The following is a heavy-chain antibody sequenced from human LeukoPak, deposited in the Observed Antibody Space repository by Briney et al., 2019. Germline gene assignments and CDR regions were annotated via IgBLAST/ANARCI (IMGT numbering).Heavy chain of an antibody. V-gene: IGHV3-48*01. CDR1: GFTFSSYS. CDR3: ARDEVVPAAIPERFDY. J-gene: IGHJ4*02. D-gene: IGHD2-2*01. CDR2: ISSSSSTI. Sequence: QTGGSLRLSCAASGFTFSSYSMNWVRQAPGKGLEWVSYISSSSSTIYYADSVKGRFTISRDNAKNSLYLQMNSLRAEDTAVYYCARDEVVPAAIPERFDYWGQGTLVTVSS.